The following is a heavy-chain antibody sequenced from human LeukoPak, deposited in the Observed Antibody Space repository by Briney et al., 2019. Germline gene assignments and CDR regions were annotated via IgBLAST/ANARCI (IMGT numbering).Heavy chain of an antibody. CDR2: ISSSSSYI. Sequence: GGSLRLSCAASGFTFSSYSMNWVRQAPGKGLEWVSSISSSSSYIYYADSVKGRFTISRDNAKNSLYLQMNSLRAEDTALYYCAREELYCSSGNCYTDFDFWGQGTLVTVSS. J-gene: IGHJ4*02. CDR3: AREELYCSSGNCYTDFDF. D-gene: IGHD2-2*02. CDR1: GFTFSSYS. V-gene: IGHV3-21*01.